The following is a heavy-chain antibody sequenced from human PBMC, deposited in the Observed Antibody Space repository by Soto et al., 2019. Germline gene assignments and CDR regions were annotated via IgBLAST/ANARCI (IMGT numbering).Heavy chain of an antibody. Sequence: SQTLSLTCAISGDSVSSSSVTWNWIRQSPSRGLEWLGRTYYRSKWYNDYAVSVKSRITINPDTSKNQFSLQLNSVTPEDTAVYYCARDHDSSGSXPDYWGQGTLVTVSS. V-gene: IGHV6-1*01. CDR2: TYYRSKWYN. J-gene: IGHJ4*02. CDR1: GDSVSSSSVT. CDR3: ARDHDSSGSXPDY. D-gene: IGHD3-22*01.